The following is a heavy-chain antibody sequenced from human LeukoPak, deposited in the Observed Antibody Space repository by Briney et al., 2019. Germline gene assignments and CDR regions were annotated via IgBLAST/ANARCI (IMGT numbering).Heavy chain of an antibody. CDR1: GGPISSSSYY. CDR2: IYYSGST. J-gene: IGHJ6*03. CDR3: ATIHYEYYYYMDV. V-gene: IGHV4-39*07. Sequence: SETLSLTCTVSGGPISSSSYYWGWIRQPPGKGLEWIGSIYYSGSTYYNPSLKSRVTISVDTSKNQFSLKLSSVTAADTAVYYCATIHYEYYYYMDVWGKGTTVTVSS.